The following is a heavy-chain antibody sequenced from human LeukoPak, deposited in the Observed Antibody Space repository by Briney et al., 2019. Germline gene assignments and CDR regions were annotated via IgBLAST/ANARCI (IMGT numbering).Heavy chain of an antibody. CDR1: GGSISSSNW. J-gene: IGHJ3*02. CDR3: ARKDWIDVRAFDI. V-gene: IGHV4-4*02. Sequence: SGTLSLICGVSGGSISSSNWWSWVRQPPGKGLEWIGEIYHGGNTNYNPSLKSRVTISVDKSKNQFSLKLSSVTAADTAVYYCARKDWIDVRAFDIWGQGTMVTVSS. CDR2: IYHGGNT. D-gene: IGHD1-1*01.